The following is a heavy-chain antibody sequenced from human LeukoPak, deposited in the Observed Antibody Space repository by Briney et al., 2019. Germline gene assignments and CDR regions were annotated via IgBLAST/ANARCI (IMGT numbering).Heavy chain of an antibody. D-gene: IGHD2-2*02. J-gene: IGHJ6*02. V-gene: IGHV4-59*01. Sequence: SETLSLTCTVSGGSISSYYWSWIRQPPGKGLEWIGYIYYSGSTNYNPSLKSRVTISVDTSKNQFSLKLSSVTAADTAVYYCARVPYCSSTSXHREDXYGMDXWGQGTTVTVSS. CDR1: GGSISSYY. CDR3: ARVPYCSSTSXHREDXYGMDX. CDR2: IYYSGST.